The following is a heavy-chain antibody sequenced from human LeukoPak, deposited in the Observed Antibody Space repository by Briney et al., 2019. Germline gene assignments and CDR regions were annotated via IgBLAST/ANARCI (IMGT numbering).Heavy chain of an antibody. Sequence: SETLSLTCSVSGGSISLSYYYWGWIRQPPGKALEWIGSVYYSGTTSYNPSLKSRVTISVDTSKNQFSLKLSSVTAADTAVYYCARGMPYSGSYYSYYYYYYYMDVWGKGTTVTVSS. J-gene: IGHJ6*03. CDR2: VYYSGTT. D-gene: IGHD1-26*01. CDR1: GGSISLSYYY. CDR3: ARGMPYSGSYYSYYYYYYYMDV. V-gene: IGHV4-39*07.